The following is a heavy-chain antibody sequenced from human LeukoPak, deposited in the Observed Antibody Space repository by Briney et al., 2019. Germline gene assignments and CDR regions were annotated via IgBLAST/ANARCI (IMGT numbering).Heavy chain of an antibody. CDR2: MSDSGTNT. CDR1: GFTFSSYS. Sequence: HPGGSLRLSCAASGFTFSSYSMTWVRQAPGKGLEWVSGMSDSGTNTYYADSVKGRFTISRDNSKNTLYLQMNSLRAEDTAVYYCATIDYWGQGTLVTVSS. V-gene: IGHV3-23*01. CDR3: ATIDY. J-gene: IGHJ4*02.